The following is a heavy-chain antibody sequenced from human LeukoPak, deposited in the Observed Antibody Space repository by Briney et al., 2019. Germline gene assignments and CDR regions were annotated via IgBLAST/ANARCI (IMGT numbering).Heavy chain of an antibody. CDR1: GGSIISGGYY. Sequence: PSETLSLTYTVSGGSIISGGYYWSWIRQPPGKGLEWIGYIYHTGITYNNPSLKSRVTTSVDRSKNQFSLELTSVTAADTAVYYCAGEMLDNHWFDPWGQGTLVTVSS. V-gene: IGHV4-30-2*01. D-gene: IGHD3-10*02. CDR3: AGEMLDNHWFDP. J-gene: IGHJ5*02. CDR2: IYHTGIT.